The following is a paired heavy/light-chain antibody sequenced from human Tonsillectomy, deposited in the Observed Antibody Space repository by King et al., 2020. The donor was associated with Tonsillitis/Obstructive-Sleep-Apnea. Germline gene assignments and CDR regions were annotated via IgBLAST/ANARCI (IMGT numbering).Light chain of an antibody. CDR3: CSRAGSSYFYV. Sequence: QSALTQPASVSGSLGQSITISCTGTSSDVGAYNLVSWYQQHPGKAPKLIIYEVSKRPSGVSTRFSGSKSGNTASLTISGLQTEDDADYYCCSRAGSSYFYVFGPMTKVTVL. V-gene: IGLV2-23*02. CDR1: SSDVGAYNL. CDR2: EVS. J-gene: IGLJ1*01.
Heavy chain of an antibody. V-gene: IGHV3-23*01. Sequence: EVKLLESGGGLVQPGGSLRLSCAASGLSLQSFTVYAMSWVRQAPGKGLEWVSSISASGGNTYYGESVRGRFTMSRDTSKNTLFLQINSLRDEDTAVYYCATDNLAYFDYWGQGTLVTVSS. CDR3: ATDNLAYFDY. CDR2: ISASGGNT. CDR1: GLSLQSFTVYA. D-gene: IGHD3-9*01. J-gene: IGHJ4*02.